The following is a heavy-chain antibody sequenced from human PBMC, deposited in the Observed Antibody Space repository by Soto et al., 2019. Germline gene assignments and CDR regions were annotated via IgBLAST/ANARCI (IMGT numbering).Heavy chain of an antibody. CDR3: ARDAGVSGSSGWWVY. CDR1: GYTFTSYA. D-gene: IGHD6-19*01. V-gene: IGHV1-3*01. Sequence: ASVKVSCKASGYTFTSYAMHWVRQAPGQRLEWMGWINAGNGNTKYSQKFQGRVTITRDTSASTAYMELSSLRSEDTAVYYCARDAGVSGSSGWWVYWGQGTLVTVSP. CDR2: INAGNGNT. J-gene: IGHJ4*02.